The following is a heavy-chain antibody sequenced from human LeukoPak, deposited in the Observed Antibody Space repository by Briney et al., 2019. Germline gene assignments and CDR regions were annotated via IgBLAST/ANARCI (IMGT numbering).Heavy chain of an antibody. Sequence: GGSLRLSCAASGFTFSSYSMNWVRQAPGKGLEWVSSISSSSSYIYYADSVKGRFTISRNNAKNSLYLQMNSLRAEDTAVYYCARISSSWYDYWGQGTLVTVSS. CDR3: ARISSSWYDY. J-gene: IGHJ4*02. CDR2: ISSSSSYI. D-gene: IGHD6-13*01. CDR1: GFTFSSYS. V-gene: IGHV3-21*01.